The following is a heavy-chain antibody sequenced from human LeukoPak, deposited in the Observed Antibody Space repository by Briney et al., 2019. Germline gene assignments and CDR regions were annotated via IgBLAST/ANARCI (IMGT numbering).Heavy chain of an antibody. J-gene: IGHJ4*02. CDR3: AKASAMIVVVSKHFDY. Sequence: GGSLRLSCAASGFTFSSYAMSWVRQAPGKGLEWVSAISGSGGSTYYADSVKGRFTISRDNSKNTLYRQMNSLRAEDTAVYYCAKASAMIVVVSKHFDYWGQGTLVTVSS. CDR1: GFTFSSYA. CDR2: ISGSGGST. D-gene: IGHD3-22*01. V-gene: IGHV3-23*01.